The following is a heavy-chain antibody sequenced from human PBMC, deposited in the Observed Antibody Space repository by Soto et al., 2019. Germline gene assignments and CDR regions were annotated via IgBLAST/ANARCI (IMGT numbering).Heavy chain of an antibody. CDR3: ARGERLYYDSSGNYYYYGMDV. Sequence: GGSLRLSCVASGFTFSSYDMHWVRQATGKSLEWVSAIGTAGDTYYPGSVKVRFTISRENAKNSLYLQMNSLRAEDTAVYYCARGERLYYDSSGNYYYYGMDVWGQGTTVTVSS. CDR1: GFTFSSYD. V-gene: IGHV3-13*01. D-gene: IGHD3-22*01. J-gene: IGHJ6*02. CDR2: IGTAGDT.